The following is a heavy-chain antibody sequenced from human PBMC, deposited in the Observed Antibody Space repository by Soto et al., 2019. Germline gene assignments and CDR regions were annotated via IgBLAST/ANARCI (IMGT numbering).Heavy chain of an antibody. D-gene: IGHD6-19*01. V-gene: IGHV4-59*08. Sequence: SETLSLTCTVSGGSISSYYWSWIRQPPGKGLEWIGYIYYSGSTNYNPSLKSRVTISVDTSKNQFSLKLSSVTAADTAVYYCARLSQWLTIDYWGQGTLVTVSS. CDR3: ARLSQWLTIDY. J-gene: IGHJ4*02. CDR2: IYYSGST. CDR1: GGSISSYY.